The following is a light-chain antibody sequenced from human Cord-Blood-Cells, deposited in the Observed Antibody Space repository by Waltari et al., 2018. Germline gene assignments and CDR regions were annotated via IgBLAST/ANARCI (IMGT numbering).Light chain of an antibody. CDR3: QQSDSTPLT. V-gene: IGKV1-39*01. CDR1: QSISSH. CDR2: AAS. J-gene: IGKJ4*01. Sequence: DLQLTQHPSSLSASVRDRDTITCRASQSISSHLNWYQQKPGKAPKLLIYAASSLQSGVPSRFSGSGSGTDVTRTISSLQPEDVATYYCQQSDSTPLTFGGGTKVEIK.